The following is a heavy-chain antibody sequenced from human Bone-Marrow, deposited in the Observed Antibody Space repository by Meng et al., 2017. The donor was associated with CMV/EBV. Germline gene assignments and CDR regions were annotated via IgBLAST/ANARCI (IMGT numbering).Heavy chain of an antibody. CDR2: MNPNSGNT. CDR1: GYTFTSYY. CDR3: ARGTFWVTIFGVVIKNGMDV. Sequence: ASVKVSCKASGYTFTSYYMHWVRQATGQGLEWMGWMNPNSGNTGYAQKFQGRVTITRNTSISTAYMELSSLRSEDTAMYYCARGTFWVTIFGVVIKNGMDVWGQGTTVTVSS. V-gene: IGHV1-8*03. D-gene: IGHD3-3*01. J-gene: IGHJ6*02.